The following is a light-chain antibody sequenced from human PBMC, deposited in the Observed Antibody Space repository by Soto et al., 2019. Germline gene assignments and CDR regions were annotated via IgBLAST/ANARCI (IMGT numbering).Light chain of an antibody. Sequence: QSALTQPASVSGSPGQSITISCTGTSSDVGSYNLVSWYQQHPGKAPKLMIYEVSKRPSGVSNRFSGSKSGNTVSLTISGLQAEDEADYYCCSYAGSHYVFGTGTKLTVL. CDR1: SSDVGSYNL. J-gene: IGLJ1*01. CDR3: CSYAGSHYV. CDR2: EVS. V-gene: IGLV2-23*02.